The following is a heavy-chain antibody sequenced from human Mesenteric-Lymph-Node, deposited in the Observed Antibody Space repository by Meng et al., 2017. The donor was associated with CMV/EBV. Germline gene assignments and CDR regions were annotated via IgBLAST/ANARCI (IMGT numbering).Heavy chain of an antibody. CDR3: ARDRISGSSTSCYDY. CDR1: GFSFSGYT. D-gene: IGHD2-2*01. CDR2: ISPSSSDI. V-gene: IGHV3-21*01. J-gene: IGHJ4*02. Sequence: GESLKISCAASGFSFSGYTMNWVRQAPGKGLEWVSSISPSSSDIYYSDSVKGRFTISRDNAKNSLFLQMNSLRADDTAVYYCARDRISGSSTSCYDYWGQGTLVTVSS.